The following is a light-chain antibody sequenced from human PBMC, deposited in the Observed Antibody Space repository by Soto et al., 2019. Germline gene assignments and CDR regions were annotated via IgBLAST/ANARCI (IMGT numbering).Light chain of an antibody. J-gene: IGKJ2*01. CDR3: QQYGSSPYT. CDR1: KSVSSSY. CDR2: GAS. V-gene: IGKV3-20*01. Sequence: EIVLTQSPGTLSLSPGERATLSCRASKSVSSSYLAWYPQKPGQAPRLLIYGASSRATCIPDRFSGSGSGTDFALTISRLEPEDYAVYYCQQYGSSPYTFGQGTKLEIK.